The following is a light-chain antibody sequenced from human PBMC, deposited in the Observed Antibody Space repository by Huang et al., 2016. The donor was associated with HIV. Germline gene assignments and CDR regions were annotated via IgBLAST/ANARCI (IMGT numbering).Light chain of an antibody. CDR2: GVS. CDR1: QSVSSN. J-gene: IGKJ1*01. CDR3: QQYNNWPRT. Sequence: EIVMTQSPATLSVSPGERATLSCRASQSVSSNLAWYQQKPGQAPRLLIYGVSTRATGIPARFSGSGSGTESTLTISSLQSEDFAVYYCQQYNNWPRTFGQGTKVEIK. V-gene: IGKV3-15*01.